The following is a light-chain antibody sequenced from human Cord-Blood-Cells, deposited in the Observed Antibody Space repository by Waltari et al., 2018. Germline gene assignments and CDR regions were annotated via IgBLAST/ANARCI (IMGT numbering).Light chain of an antibody. Sequence: QSALTPPASVSGSPGQSITLSCTATSSDVGGYNYVSWYQQHPGKAPKLMIYDASNRPSGVSNRFSGSKYGNTASLTISGLQAEDEADYYCSSYTSSSTVVFGGGTKLTVL. CDR1: SSDVGGYNY. CDR3: SSYTSSSTVV. J-gene: IGLJ2*01. V-gene: IGLV2-14*01. CDR2: DAS.